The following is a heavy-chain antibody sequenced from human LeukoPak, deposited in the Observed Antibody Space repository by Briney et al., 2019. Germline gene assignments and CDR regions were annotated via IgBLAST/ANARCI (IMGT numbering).Heavy chain of an antibody. CDR2: ISAYNGNT. J-gene: IGHJ5*02. Sequence: ASVKVSCKASGYTFTSYGISWVRQAPGQGLEWMGWISAYNGNTNYAQKLQGRVTMTTDTSTSTAYVELRSLRSDDTAVYYCARVPVGRYNWFDPWGQGTLVTVSS. CDR1: GYTFTSYG. CDR3: ARVPVGRYNWFDP. V-gene: IGHV1-18*01. D-gene: IGHD2-2*01.